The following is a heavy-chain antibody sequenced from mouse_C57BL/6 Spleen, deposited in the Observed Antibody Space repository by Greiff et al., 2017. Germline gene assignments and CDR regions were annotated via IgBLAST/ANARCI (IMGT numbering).Heavy chain of an antibody. D-gene: IGHD2-4*01. J-gene: IGHJ3*01. Sequence: QVQLQQPGAELVKPGASVKLSCKASGYTFTSYWMHWVKQRPGRGLEWIGRIDPSSGGTKYNEKFKSKATLTVDKPSSTAYMQLSSLTSEDSAVYDCARERNYDYSFADWGQGTLVTVSA. V-gene: IGHV1-72*01. CDR1: GYTFTSYW. CDR3: ARERNYDYSFAD. CDR2: IDPSSGGT.